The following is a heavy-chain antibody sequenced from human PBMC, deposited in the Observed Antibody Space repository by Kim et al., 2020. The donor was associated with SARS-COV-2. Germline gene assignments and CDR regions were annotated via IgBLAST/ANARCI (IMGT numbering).Heavy chain of an antibody. CDR2: IRCGGGTAFYTDSVPTT. J-gene: IGHJ4*02. V-gene: IGHV3-23*01. D-gene: IGHD3-9*01. CDR3: TKNGTVPWPFIFSHVDS. CDR1: GFIFSNFG. Sequence: GGSLRLSCAASGFIFSNFGMPWVRQAPGKGLEWVAGIRCGGGTAFYTDSVPTTFYASSVKARFTISRDNSKNTLFLQMNNLRAEDSALYYCTKNGTVPWPFIFSHVDSWGPGTLVTVPS.